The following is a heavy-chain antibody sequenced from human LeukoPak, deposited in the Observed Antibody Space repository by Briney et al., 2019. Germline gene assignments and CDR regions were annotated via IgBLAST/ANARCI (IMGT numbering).Heavy chain of an antibody. D-gene: IGHD1-26*01. CDR3: AREAPGGGATPFDY. CDR1: GGSISSSNYY. CDR2: IYYSGNT. Sequence: SETLSLTCSVFGGSISSSNYYWGWIRQPPGKGLECIGIIYYSGNTYYNPSLKSRVTISLDTSKNQFSLKLSSVTAADTAVYYCAREAPGGGATPFDYWGQGTLVTVSS. V-gene: IGHV4-39*07. J-gene: IGHJ4*02.